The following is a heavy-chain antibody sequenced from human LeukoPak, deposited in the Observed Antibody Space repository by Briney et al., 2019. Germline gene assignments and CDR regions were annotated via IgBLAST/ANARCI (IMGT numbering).Heavy chain of an antibody. CDR3: ARYYGSGLDY. CDR1: GGSISDYY. J-gene: IGHJ4*02. CDR2: IYYSGST. Sequence: SETLSLTCTVSGGSISDYYWSWIRQPPGKGLEWIGFIYYSGSTSYNPSLKSRVTISVDTSKNQFFLKLSSVTAADTAVYYCARYYGSGLDYWGQGTLVTVSS. D-gene: IGHD3-10*01. V-gene: IGHV4-59*01.